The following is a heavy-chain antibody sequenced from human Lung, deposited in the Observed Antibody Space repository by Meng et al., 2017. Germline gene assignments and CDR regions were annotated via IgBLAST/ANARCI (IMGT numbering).Heavy chain of an antibody. Sequence: QVPPVQSGPEVKKPGASVKGSCKASDYTFTGYGVSWVRQAPGQGLEWMAWLGAHDGDTSHAPKFQGRVTVSADRPTATAYMELRSLRSDDTAVYYCARGTPGRSYSDYWGQGTLVTVSS. CDR1: DYTFTGYG. CDR3: ARGTPGRSYSDY. D-gene: IGHD3-10*01. J-gene: IGHJ4*02. CDR2: LGAHDGDT. V-gene: IGHV1-18*01.